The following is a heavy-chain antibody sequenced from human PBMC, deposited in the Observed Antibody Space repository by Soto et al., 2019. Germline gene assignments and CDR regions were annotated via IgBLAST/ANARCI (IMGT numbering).Heavy chain of an antibody. CDR2: INPNSGGT. V-gene: IGHV1-2*04. Sequence: XSVKVSCKAFGYSFTGYYMHWVRRAPGQGLEWMGWINPNSGGTNYAQKFQGWVTMTRDTSISTAYMELSRLRSDDTAVYYCARDFSFAHSTAHIYYYYGMDVWGKGTTVTVSS. CDR3: ARDFSFAHSTAHIYYYYGMDV. J-gene: IGHJ6*04. CDR1: GYSFTGYY. D-gene: IGHD2-21*01.